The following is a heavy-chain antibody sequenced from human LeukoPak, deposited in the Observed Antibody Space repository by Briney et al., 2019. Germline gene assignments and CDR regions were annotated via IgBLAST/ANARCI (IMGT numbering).Heavy chain of an antibody. CDR1: GFTFSDSA. D-gene: IGHD3-3*01. Sequence: GGSLRLSCAASGFTFSDSAVSWVRHSPGEGLKWVSSISDTGGRTYYADSVKGRFTITRDNSRNTVDLQMNSLRAGDTARYYCAKGGQDFDFWRFDLWGQGILVIVSS. CDR3: AKGGQDFDFWRFDL. J-gene: IGHJ5*02. CDR2: ISDTGGRT. V-gene: IGHV3-23*01.